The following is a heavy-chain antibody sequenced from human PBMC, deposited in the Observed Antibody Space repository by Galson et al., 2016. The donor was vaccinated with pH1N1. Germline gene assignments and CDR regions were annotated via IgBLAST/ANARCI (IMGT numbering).Heavy chain of an antibody. V-gene: IGHV1-69*04. CDR1: GGTFRSYV. J-gene: IGHJ5*02. CDR3: PSEGDDSGGNPHWFDP. D-gene: IGHD4-23*01. Sequence: SVKVSCKASGGTFRSYVIIWVRQAPGQGLQWMGRIVPITGVTNYSQQFQDRVTITADESTSTAYMELSSLESEAQAVYYCPSEGDDSGGNPHWFDPWGQGTLVTVSS. CDR2: IVPITGVT.